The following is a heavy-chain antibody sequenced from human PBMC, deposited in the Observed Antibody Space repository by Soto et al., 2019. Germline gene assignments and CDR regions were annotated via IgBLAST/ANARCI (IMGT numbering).Heavy chain of an antibody. CDR1: GGSINSTSYY. J-gene: IGHJ4*02. V-gene: IGHV4-39*01. CDR3: ATFYGDYVSY. Sequence: SETLSLTCTVPGGSINSTSYYWGWIRQPPGKGLEWIGSIYYSGSTFYNPSLKSRVTISVDTSKNQFSLKLSSVTAADTAVYYCATFYGDYVSYWGQGTLVTVS. CDR2: IYYSGST. D-gene: IGHD4-17*01.